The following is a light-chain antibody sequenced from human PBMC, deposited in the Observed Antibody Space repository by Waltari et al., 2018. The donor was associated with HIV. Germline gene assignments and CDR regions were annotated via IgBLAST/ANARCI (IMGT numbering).Light chain of an antibody. Sequence: EIVMTQSPATLSVSPGERATLSCRASQSVSTNLAWYQQIPGQAPRLLIYGASTRASGIPVRFSGSGSGTEFTPTISSLQSEDFAVYYCQQYNNWRRTFGGGTKVEIK. CDR3: QQYNNWRRT. CDR1: QSVSTN. J-gene: IGKJ4*01. CDR2: GAS. V-gene: IGKV3-15*01.